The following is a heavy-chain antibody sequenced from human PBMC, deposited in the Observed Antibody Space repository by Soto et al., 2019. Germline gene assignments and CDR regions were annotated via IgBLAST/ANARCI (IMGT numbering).Heavy chain of an antibody. D-gene: IGHD3-3*01. CDR1: GFTFSSYA. CDR3: ARVLRMEWHNDWGYYYYGMDV. J-gene: IGHJ6*02. Sequence: QVQLVESGGGVVQPGRSLRLSCAASGFTFSSYAMHWVRQAPGKGLEWVAVISYDGSNKYYADSVKGRFTISRDNSKNTLYLQMNSLRAEDTAVYYCARVLRMEWHNDWGYYYYGMDVWGQGTTVTVSS. V-gene: IGHV3-30-3*01. CDR2: ISYDGSNK.